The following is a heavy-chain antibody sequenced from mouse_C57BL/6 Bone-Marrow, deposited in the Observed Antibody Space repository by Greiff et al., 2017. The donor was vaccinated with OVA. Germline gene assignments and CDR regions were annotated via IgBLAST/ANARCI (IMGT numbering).Heavy chain of an antibody. D-gene: IGHD1-1*01. CDR2: IWTGGGT. CDR3: ARNRDYYGTFYAMDY. CDR1: GFSLTSYA. Sequence: VHLVESGPGLVAPSQSLSITCTVSGFSLTSYAISWVRQPPGKGLEWLGVIWTGGGTNYNSALKSRLSISKDNSKSQVFLKMNSLQTDDTARYYCARNRDYYGTFYAMDYWGQGTSVTVSS. V-gene: IGHV2-9-1*01. J-gene: IGHJ4*01.